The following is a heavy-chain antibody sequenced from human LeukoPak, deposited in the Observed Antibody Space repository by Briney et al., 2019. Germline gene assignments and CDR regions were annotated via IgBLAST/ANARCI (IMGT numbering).Heavy chain of an antibody. D-gene: IGHD6-13*01. V-gene: IGHV4-38-2*01. J-gene: IGHJ4*02. CDR1: GYAIRSGFY. CDR2: IYHSGST. Sequence: PSETLSLTCGVSGYAIRSGFYWGWIRQPPGKGLEWIGSIYHSGSTYYNPSLKSRVTISVDTSENQFSLKVTSVTAADTAVYYCARGQRARRTYSSSWPFDYWGQGTLVTVSS. CDR3: ARGQRARRTYSSSWPFDY.